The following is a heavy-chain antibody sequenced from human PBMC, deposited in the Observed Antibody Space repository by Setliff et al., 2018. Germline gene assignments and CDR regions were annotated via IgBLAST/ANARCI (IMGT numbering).Heavy chain of an antibody. CDR3: ARLGAPASHDAFDI. D-gene: IGHD6-25*01. CDR1: GYPVSDNW. J-gene: IGHJ3*02. Sequence: GESLKISCKGSGYPVSDNWIGWVRQVPGKGLEWMGIIYPGDSDTRYSPSFQGQVTMSADKSINTAYLQWSSLKASDTAMYYCARLGAPASHDAFDIWGQGTMVT. V-gene: IGHV5-51*01. CDR2: IYPGDSDT.